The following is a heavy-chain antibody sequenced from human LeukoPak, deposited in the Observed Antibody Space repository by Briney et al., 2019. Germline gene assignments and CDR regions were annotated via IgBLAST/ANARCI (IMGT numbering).Heavy chain of an antibody. V-gene: IGHV1-2*06. D-gene: IGHD3-3*01. CDR2: INPNSGGT. Sequence: ASVKVSCKASGYTFAGYYMHWVRQAPGQGLEWMGRINPNSGGTNYAQKFQGRVTMTRDTSISTAYMELSRLRSDDTAVYYCARGGYDFVYYYYGMDVWGQGTTVTVSS. CDR1: GYTFAGYY. CDR3: ARGGYDFVYYYYGMDV. J-gene: IGHJ6*02.